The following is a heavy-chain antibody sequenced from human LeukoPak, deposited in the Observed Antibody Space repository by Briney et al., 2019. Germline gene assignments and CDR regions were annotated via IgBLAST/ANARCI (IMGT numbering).Heavy chain of an antibody. D-gene: IGHD3-22*01. CDR3: AVGPTYYYDSSGYYRAFDI. V-gene: IGHV1-69*05. Sequence: ASVKVSCKASGGTFSSYAISWVRQAPGQGLEWMGGIIPIFGTANYAQKFQGRVTITTDESTSKAYLELSSLRSEDTAVYYCAVGPTYYYDSSGYYRAFDIWGQGTMVTVSS. CDR1: GGTFSSYA. J-gene: IGHJ3*02. CDR2: IIPIFGTA.